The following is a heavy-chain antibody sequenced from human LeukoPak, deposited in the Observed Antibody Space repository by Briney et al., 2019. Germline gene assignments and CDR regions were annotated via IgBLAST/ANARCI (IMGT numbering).Heavy chain of an antibody. D-gene: IGHD6-19*01. J-gene: IGHJ6*02. Sequence: PGGSLRLSCAASGFTFSTYAMSWVRQAPGKGLEWVSTISGSGDSTYYADSVKGRFTISRDNSKNSLYLQMNSLRTEDTALYYCAKDFIAVAAHYGMDVWGQGTTVTVSS. CDR1: GFTFSTYA. V-gene: IGHV3-23*01. CDR2: ISGSGDST. CDR3: AKDFIAVAAHYGMDV.